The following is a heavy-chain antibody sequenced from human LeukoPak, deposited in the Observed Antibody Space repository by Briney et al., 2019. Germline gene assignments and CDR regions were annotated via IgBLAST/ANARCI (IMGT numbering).Heavy chain of an antibody. D-gene: IGHD3-22*01. CDR2: ISNDGGGT. CDR3: AKGGSGYFADL. Sequence: GGSLRLSCAASGFIFNNYGLIWVRQAPGKGLQWVSAISNDGGGTTYADFVKGRFTISRDNSKNTLFLQMSSLRAEDTAPYYCAKGGSGYFADLWGQGTLVTVSS. CDR1: GFIFNNYG. J-gene: IGHJ5*02. V-gene: IGHV3-23*01.